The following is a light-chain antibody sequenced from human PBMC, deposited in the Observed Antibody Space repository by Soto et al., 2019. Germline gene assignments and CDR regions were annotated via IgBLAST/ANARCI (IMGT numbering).Light chain of an antibody. CDR3: QQYGSSPGT. Sequence: VLTQSPGTLSLSPGERATLSCRASQSVTSNSLAWYQQKPGQAPWLLIFGASIRATGLPDRFSGSGSGTDFTLTISRLEPEDFAVYYCQQYGSSPGTFGQGTKVEIK. J-gene: IGKJ1*01. CDR1: QSVTSNS. CDR2: GAS. V-gene: IGKV3-20*01.